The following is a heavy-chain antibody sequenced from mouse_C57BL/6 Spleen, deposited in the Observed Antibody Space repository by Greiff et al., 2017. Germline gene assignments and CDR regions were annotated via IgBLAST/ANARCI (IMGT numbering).Heavy chain of an antibody. CDR3: ARSGDYGSSYYAMDY. CDR1: GYTFTSYW. V-gene: IGHV1-69*01. D-gene: IGHD1-1*01. Sequence: VQLQQPGAELVMPGASVKLSCKASGYTFTSYWMHWVKQRPGQGLEWIGEIDPSASYTNYNQKFKGKSTLTVDKSSSTAYMQLSSLTSEDSAVYYCARSGDYGSSYYAMDYWGQGTSVTVSS. J-gene: IGHJ4*01. CDR2: IDPSASYT.